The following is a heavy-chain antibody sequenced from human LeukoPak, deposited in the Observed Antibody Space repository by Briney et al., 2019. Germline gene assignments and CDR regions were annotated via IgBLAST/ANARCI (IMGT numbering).Heavy chain of an antibody. CDR3: ARDFSSGWYAYTSFDP. Sequence: ASVKVSCKASGYTFTSYAVNWVRQAPGQGLEWMGWINTNTGNPTYAQGFTGRFVFSLDTSVSTAYLQISSLKAEDTAVYYCARDFSSGWYAYTSFDPWGQGTLVTVSS. CDR1: GYTFTSYA. J-gene: IGHJ5*02. CDR2: INTNTGNP. V-gene: IGHV7-4-1*02. D-gene: IGHD6-19*01.